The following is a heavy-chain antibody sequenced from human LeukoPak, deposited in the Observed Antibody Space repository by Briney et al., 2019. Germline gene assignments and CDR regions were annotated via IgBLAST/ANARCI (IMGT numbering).Heavy chain of an antibody. CDR1: GFTFSSYA. CDR2: ISASGDST. D-gene: IGHD1-1*01. CDR3: ARYIRSPLYYFDY. V-gene: IGHV3-23*01. Sequence: GGSLRLSCAASGFTFSSYAMSWARQAPGKGLEWVSTISASGDSTYYADSVKGRFAISRDISRITLYVQMNSLRAEDTAVYYCARYIRSPLYYFDYWGRGTLVTVSS. J-gene: IGHJ4*02.